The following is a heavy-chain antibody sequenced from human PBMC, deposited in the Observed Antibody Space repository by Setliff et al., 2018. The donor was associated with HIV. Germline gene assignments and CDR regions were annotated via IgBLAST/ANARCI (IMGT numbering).Heavy chain of an antibody. CDR2: VYHTGST. CDR1: GYSISSRYY. J-gene: IGHJ4*02. CDR3: ASSPAWRSDSGLHTFDY. V-gene: IGHV4-38-2*02. Sequence: SETLSLTCTVSGYSISSRYYWGWIRQPPGKGLEWIGSVYHTGSTYYNPSLKSRVTMSADTSKNQFSLKLSSVTATDTAVYYCASSPAWRSDSGLHTFDYWGQGTLVTVSS. D-gene: IGHD2-15*01.